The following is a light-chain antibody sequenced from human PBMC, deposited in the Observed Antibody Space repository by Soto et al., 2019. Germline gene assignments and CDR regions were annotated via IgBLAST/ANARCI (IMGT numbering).Light chain of an antibody. J-gene: IGLJ2*01. CDR3: AAWDDSLSGQGV. V-gene: IGLV1-47*01. Sequence: QSVLTQPPSASGTPGQRVTISCSGSSSNIGSNYVYWYQQLPGMAPKLLIYRNNQRPSGVPDRFSGSKSGTSASLAISGLRSEDEADYYCAAWDDSLSGQGVFGGGTKLTVL. CDR1: SSNIGSNY. CDR2: RNN.